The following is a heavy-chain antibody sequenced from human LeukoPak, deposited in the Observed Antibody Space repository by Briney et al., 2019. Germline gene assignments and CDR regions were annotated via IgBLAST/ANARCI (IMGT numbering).Heavy chain of an antibody. J-gene: IGHJ4*02. D-gene: IGHD1-26*01. V-gene: IGHV4-34*01. CDR2: INHSGST. CDR1: GGSFSGYY. CDR3: ARGPSLVGATYNDY. Sequence: SKTLSLTCAVYGGSFSGYYWRWIRQPPGKGLEWIGEINHSGSTNYNPSLKSRVTISVDTSKNQFYLKLSSVTAADTAVYYCARGPSLVGATYNDYWGQGTRVTVSS.